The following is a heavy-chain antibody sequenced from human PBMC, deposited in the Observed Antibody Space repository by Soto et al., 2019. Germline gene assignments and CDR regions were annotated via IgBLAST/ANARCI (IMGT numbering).Heavy chain of an antibody. CDR3: ARRNFGSSRSFDI. CDR2: ISDSGSLT. Sequence: GFLRLSCPASGFVFSSHPMSWVRQAPEKGLEWGAGISDSGSLTYNADSVRGRFTISRDNSKNTLYLQMNSLRAEDTAVYYCARRNFGSSRSFDIWGQGTMVTVSS. V-gene: IGHV3-23*01. D-gene: IGHD6-6*01. CDR1: GFVFSSHP. J-gene: IGHJ3*02.